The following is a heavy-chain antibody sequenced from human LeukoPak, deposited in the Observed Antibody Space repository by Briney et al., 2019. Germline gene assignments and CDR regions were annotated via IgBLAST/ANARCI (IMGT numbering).Heavy chain of an antibody. J-gene: IGHJ5*02. CDR3: AKGGLRYGYWFDH. D-gene: IGHD3-9*01. V-gene: IGHV3-11*01. Sequence: GESLKISCAASGFTFSDYYMSWIRQAPGKGLEWVSYISSTGNSIFYADSVKGRFTISRDNAKNSLSLQLNSLRAEDTAVYYCAKGGLRYGYWFDHWGQGTLVTVSS. CDR2: ISSTGNSI. CDR1: GFTFSDYY.